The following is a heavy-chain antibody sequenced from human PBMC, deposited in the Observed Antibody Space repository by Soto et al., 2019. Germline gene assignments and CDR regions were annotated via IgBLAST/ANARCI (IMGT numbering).Heavy chain of an antibody. CDR3: AKGSEFSNSYTLDFDF. Sequence: GGSLRLSCAASGFTFSSYAMSWVRQAPGRGLEWASIISGNGGSTYYAASVKGRFTISRDNTKNTLYLQMDSLTAEDTAVYYCAKGSEFSNSYTLDFDFWGQGALVTVSS. V-gene: IGHV3-23*01. J-gene: IGHJ4*02. CDR2: ISGNGGST. D-gene: IGHD6-6*01. CDR1: GFTFSSYA.